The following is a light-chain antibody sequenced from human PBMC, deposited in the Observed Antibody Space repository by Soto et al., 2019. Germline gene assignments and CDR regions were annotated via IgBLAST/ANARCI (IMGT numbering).Light chain of an antibody. CDR1: QSVSQY. J-gene: IGKJ1*01. CDR2: AAS. CDR3: QQSYTAPGT. V-gene: IGKV1-39*01. Sequence: DIQMTQSPSSLSASVGDTITITCRASQSVSQYLSWYQQRPGKAPTLLIYAASNLHSGVPSRFSGSGAGTGFTLTITSLQPEDFATYYCQQSYTAPGTFGQWTKLEV.